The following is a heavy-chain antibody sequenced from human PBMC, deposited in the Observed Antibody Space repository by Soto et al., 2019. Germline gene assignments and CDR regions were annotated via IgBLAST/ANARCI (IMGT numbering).Heavy chain of an antibody. CDR1: GFTFSSHW. CDR3: ARDRPHNWFDP. J-gene: IGHJ5*02. Sequence: PGGSLRLSCAASGFTFSSHWMHWVRQAPGKGLVWVSRVNTDGTSTTYADSVKGRFTISRDNAKNTLYLQMNSLRAEDTAVYYCARDRPHNWFDPWGQGTLVTVSS. V-gene: IGHV3-74*01. CDR2: VNTDGTST.